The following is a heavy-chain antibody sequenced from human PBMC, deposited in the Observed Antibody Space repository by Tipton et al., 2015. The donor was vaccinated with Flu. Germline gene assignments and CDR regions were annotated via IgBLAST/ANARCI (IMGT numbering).Heavy chain of an antibody. V-gene: IGHV3-7*01. CDR3: AREVMTLFGVAPHMDV. J-gene: IGHJ6*02. CDR1: GFTFSTYW. D-gene: IGHD3-3*01. CDR2: IKQDGSDA. Sequence: SLRLSCVASGFTFSTYWMNWVRQAPGKGLEWMANIKQDGSDAYYVDSVKGRFAISRDNSKNTLSLEMSSLRADDTAVYYCAREVMTLFGVAPHMDVWGQGTTVTVSS.